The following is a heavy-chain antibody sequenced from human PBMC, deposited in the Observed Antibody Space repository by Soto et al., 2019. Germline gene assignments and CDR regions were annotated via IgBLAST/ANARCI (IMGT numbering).Heavy chain of an antibody. CDR3: ASLNTAMAYRSIDY. CDR1: GGSISSSSYY. CDR2: IYYSGST. J-gene: IGHJ4*02. Sequence: PSETLSLTCTVSGGSISSSSYYWGWIRQPPGKGLEWIGSIYYSGSTYYNPSLKSRVTISVDTSKNQFSLKLSSVTAADTAVYYCASLNTAMAYRSIDYWGQGTLVTVSS. V-gene: IGHV4-39*01. D-gene: IGHD5-18*01.